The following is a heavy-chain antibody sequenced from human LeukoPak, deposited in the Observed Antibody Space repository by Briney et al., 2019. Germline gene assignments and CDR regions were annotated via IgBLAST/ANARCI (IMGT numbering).Heavy chain of an antibody. D-gene: IGHD6-13*01. V-gene: IGHV4-30-2*01. J-gene: IGHJ4*02. Sequence: SQTLSLTCAVSGGSISSGGYSWSWIRQPPGKGLEWIGYIYHSGSTYYNPSLKSRVTISVDRSKNQFSLKLSSVTAADTAVYYCASGRYSSSWYLVYWGQGTLVTVSS. CDR3: ASGRYSSSWYLVY. CDR1: GGSISSGGYS. CDR2: IYHSGST.